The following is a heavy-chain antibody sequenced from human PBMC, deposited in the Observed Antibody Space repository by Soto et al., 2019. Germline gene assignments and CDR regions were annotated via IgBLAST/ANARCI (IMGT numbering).Heavy chain of an antibody. CDR2: VYHGGYT. J-gene: IGHJ4*02. D-gene: IGHD1-1*01. V-gene: IGHV4-4*02. Sequence: PSLTCAVSDDSITTSWWSWVRQPPGKGLEWIGEVYHGGYTNYNPSLESRVSISVDLSKNQFSLNLRSVTAADTAVYYCAKNGAYDLDYWGQGTLVTVSS. CDR1: DDSITTSW. CDR3: AKNGAYDLDY.